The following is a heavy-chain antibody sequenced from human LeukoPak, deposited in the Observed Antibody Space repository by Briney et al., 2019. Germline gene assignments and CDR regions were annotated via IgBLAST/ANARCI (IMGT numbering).Heavy chain of an antibody. CDR3: ARGVTHYFDY. D-gene: IGHD5-18*01. Sequence: GGSLRLSCAASGFTFSSYGMSWVRQAPGKGLQWVSAISGDGKGRDYPDSVKGRFTISRDNSKNTLYLQMNSLRAEDTAVFYCARGVTHYFDYWGQGTLVTVSS. J-gene: IGHJ4*02. V-gene: IGHV3-23*01. CDR1: GFTFSSYG. CDR2: ISGDGKGR.